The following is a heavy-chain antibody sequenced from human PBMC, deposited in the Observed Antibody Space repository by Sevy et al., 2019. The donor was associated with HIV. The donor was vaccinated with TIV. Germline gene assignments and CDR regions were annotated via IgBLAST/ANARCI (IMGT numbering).Heavy chain of an antibody. CDR2: ISGTGART. Sequence: GGSLRLSCVASGFTLNSYAMSWVRQAPGKGLEWISDISGTGARTNYADSVVGRFTISRDNSKNTLYLQMNSLRAKDTAIYYCARDGYNWIPFDRWGQGTLVTVSS. CDR3: ARDGYNWIPFDR. V-gene: IGHV3-23*01. D-gene: IGHD1-20*01. CDR1: GFTLNSYA. J-gene: IGHJ5*02.